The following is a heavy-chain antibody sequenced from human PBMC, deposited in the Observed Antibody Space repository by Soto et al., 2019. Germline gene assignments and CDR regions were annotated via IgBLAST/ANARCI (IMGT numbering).Heavy chain of an antibody. CDR3: AAGGSLGYGSGGSCYTNFDY. J-gene: IGHJ4*02. Sequence: QMQLVQSGPEVKKPGTSVKVSCKASGFTFTSSAVQWVRQARGQRLEWIGWIVVGSGNTNYAQKFQERVTITRDMSTSTAYMELSSLRSEDTAVYYCAAGGSLGYGSGGSCYTNFDYWGQGTLVTVTS. D-gene: IGHD2-15*01. V-gene: IGHV1-58*01. CDR2: IVVGSGNT. CDR1: GFTFTSSA.